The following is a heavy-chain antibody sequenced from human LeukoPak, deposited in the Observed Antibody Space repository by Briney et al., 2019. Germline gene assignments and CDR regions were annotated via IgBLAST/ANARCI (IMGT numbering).Heavy chain of an antibody. CDR3: AGAYWSTELLQR. CDR1: GGTISGGTCS. J-gene: IGHJ1*01. CDR2: IYHSGSF. V-gene: IGHV4-30-2*01. Sequence: SQTLSLTCAASGGTISGGTCSRRWIRQPPGRGLEWIGYIYHSGSFYYNPSLESRVTISVDRSKNQFSLKLTSVTAADTAVYYCAGAYWSTELLQRWGQGTLVTVSS. D-gene: IGHD2-8*02.